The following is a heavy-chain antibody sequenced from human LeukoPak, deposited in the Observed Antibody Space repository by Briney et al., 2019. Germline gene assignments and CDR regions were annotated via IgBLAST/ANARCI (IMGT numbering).Heavy chain of an antibody. CDR3: ARDWGTLY. CDR2: ISSSSSYI. D-gene: IGHD3-16*01. CDR1: GFTFSSYS. Sequence: GGSLRLSCAASGFTFSSYSMNWVRQTPGKGLEWVSSISSSSSYIYYADSVKGRFAISRDNAKNSLYLQMNSLRVEDTAVYYCARDWGTLYWGQGTLVTVSS. V-gene: IGHV3-21*01. J-gene: IGHJ4*02.